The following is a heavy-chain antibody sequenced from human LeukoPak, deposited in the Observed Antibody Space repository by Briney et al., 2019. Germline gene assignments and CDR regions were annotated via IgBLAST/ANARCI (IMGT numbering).Heavy chain of an antibody. J-gene: IGHJ5*02. CDR1: GFTFSSYS. D-gene: IGHD2-15*01. Sequence: GGSLRLSCAASGFTFSSYSMNWVRQAPGKGLEWVSYISSSSTIYYADSVKGRFTISRDNAKNSLYLQMNSLRAEDTVVYYCASGGYCSGGSCPNWFDPWGQGTLVTVSS. CDR3: ASGGYCSGGSCPNWFDP. V-gene: IGHV3-48*01. CDR2: ISSSSTI.